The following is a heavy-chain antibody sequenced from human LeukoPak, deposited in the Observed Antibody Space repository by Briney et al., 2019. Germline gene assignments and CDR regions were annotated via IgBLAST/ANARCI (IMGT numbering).Heavy chain of an antibody. CDR1: GFTFSTYV. J-gene: IGHJ4*02. CDR3: AKAQAADYNYYFDY. D-gene: IGHD1-1*01. CDR2: MSGSGGFT. Sequence: GGSLRLSCAASGFTFSTYVMSWVRQAPGKGLEWVSGMSGSGGFTYYTDSVKGRFTISRDNSKNTLYLQMNSLRVEDTAVYYCAKAQAADYNYYFDYWGQGTLVTVSS. V-gene: IGHV3-23*01.